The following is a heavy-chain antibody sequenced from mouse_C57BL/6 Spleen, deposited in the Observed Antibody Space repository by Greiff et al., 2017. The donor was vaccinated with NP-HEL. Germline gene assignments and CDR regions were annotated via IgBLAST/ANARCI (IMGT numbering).Heavy chain of an antibody. CDR1: GYTFTSYW. D-gene: IGHD1-1*01. Sequence: QVQLQQPGAELVRPGSSVKLSCKASGYTFTSYWMDWVKQRPGQGLEWIGNIYPSDSETHYNQKFKDKATLTVDKSSSTAYMQLSSLASEDSAVYYSASGGGSSDFDYWGQGTTLTVSS. CDR2: IYPSDSET. CDR3: ASGGGSSDFDY. V-gene: IGHV1-61*01. J-gene: IGHJ2*01.